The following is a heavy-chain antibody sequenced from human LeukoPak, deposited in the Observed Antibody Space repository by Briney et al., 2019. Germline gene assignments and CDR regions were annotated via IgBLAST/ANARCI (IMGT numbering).Heavy chain of an antibody. V-gene: IGHV3-30*18. CDR3: AKFFAPSGGASGWTWAIDY. D-gene: IGHD6-25*01. CDR1: GFTFSSYG. J-gene: IGHJ4*02. Sequence: GGSLRLSCAASGFTFSSYGMHWVRQAPGKGLEWVAVISYDGSNKYYADSVKGRFTISRDNSKNTLYLQMNSLRAEDTAVYYCAKFFAPSGGASGWTWAIDYWGQGTLVTVSS. CDR2: ISYDGSNK.